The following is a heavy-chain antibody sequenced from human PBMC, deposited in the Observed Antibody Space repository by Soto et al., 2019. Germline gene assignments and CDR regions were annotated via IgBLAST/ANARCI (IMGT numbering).Heavy chain of an antibody. V-gene: IGHV1-69*06. CDR3: ARDHHCSSTSCYKDAFDI. Sequence: SVKVSCKASGGTFSSYAISWVRQAPGQGLEWMGGIIPIFGTANYAQKFQGRVTITADKSTSTAYMELSSLRSEDTAVYYCARDHHCSSTSCYKDAFDIWGQGTMVTVS. D-gene: IGHD2-2*02. J-gene: IGHJ3*02. CDR2: IIPIFGTA. CDR1: GGTFSSYA.